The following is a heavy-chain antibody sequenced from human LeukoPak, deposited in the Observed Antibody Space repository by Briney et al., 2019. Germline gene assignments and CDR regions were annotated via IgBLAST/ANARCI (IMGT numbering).Heavy chain of an antibody. CDR3: ARVRYDILTGYYTGYRSRGWFDP. V-gene: IGHV4-39*01. CDR2: MYYSGST. D-gene: IGHD3-9*01. J-gene: IGHJ5*02. Sequence: PSETLSLTCTVSGGSISRSSYYWGWIRQPPGKGLEWIGSMYYSGSTYYNPSLKSRVTISVDTSKNQFSLKLSSVTAADTAVYYCARVRYDILTGYYTGYRSRGWFDPWGQGTLVTVSS. CDR1: GGSISRSSYY.